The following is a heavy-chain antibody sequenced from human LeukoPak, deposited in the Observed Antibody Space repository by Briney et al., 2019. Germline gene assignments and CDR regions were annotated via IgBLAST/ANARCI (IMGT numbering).Heavy chain of an antibody. V-gene: IGHV1-24*01. CDR1: GYTLTELS. D-gene: IGHD5-18*01. Sequence: ASVKVSCKASGYTLTELSMHWVRQAPGKGLEWMGGFDPEDSETIYAQKFQGRVTMTEDTSTDTAYMELSSLRSEDTAVYYCATSDTAMVRDAFDIWGQGTMVTVSS. J-gene: IGHJ3*02. CDR3: ATSDTAMVRDAFDI. CDR2: FDPEDSET.